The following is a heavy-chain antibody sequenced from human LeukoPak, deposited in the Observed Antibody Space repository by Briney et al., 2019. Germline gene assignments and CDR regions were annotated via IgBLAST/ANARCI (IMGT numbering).Heavy chain of an antibody. D-gene: IGHD3-10*01. CDR3: ARELFGSGSCPDY. CDR1: GFTFSSYA. V-gene: IGHV3-33*01. CDR2: VWHDGSSR. Sequence: GGSLTLSCTAPGFTFSSYAIHWIRQAPGKGLEWVALVWHDGSSRYYSGAVKGRFTISRDNSKNTVYLQINSLRAEDTTVYCCARELFGSGSCPDYWGQGTRVTVSS. J-gene: IGHJ4*02.